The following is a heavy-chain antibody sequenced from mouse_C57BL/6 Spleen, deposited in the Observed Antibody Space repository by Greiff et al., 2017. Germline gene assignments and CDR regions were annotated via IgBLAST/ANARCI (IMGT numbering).Heavy chain of an antibody. J-gene: IGHJ1*03. D-gene: IGHD2-2*01. Sequence: VQLQQSGPELVKPGASVKISCKASGYSFTGYYIHWVKQRPGQGLEWIGWIYPGSGNTKYNEKFKGKARLTADTSSSTASMQLSSLTSEDSAVYYCARGLPRYWYFDVWGTGTTVTVSS. CDR2: IYPGSGNT. CDR1: GYSFTGYY. CDR3: ARGLPRYWYFDV. V-gene: IGHV1-66*01.